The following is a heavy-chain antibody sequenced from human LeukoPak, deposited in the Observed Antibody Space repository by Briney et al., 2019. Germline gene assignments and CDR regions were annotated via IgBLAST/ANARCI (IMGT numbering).Heavy chain of an antibody. CDR2: IYTSGST. D-gene: IGHD3-10*01. Sequence: SETLSLTCTVSGGSISSYYWSWIRQPAGKGLEWIGRIYTSGSTNYNPSLKSRVTMSVDTSKNQFSLKLSSVTAADTAVYYCAGTYYYGSGKDFDFDYWGQGTLVTVSS. CDR1: GGSISSYY. J-gene: IGHJ4*02. V-gene: IGHV4-4*07. CDR3: AGTYYYGSGKDFDFDY.